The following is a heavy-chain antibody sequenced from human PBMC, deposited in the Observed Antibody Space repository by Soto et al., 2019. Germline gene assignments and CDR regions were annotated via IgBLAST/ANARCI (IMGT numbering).Heavy chain of an antibody. CDR1: GFTFSGSV. J-gene: IGHJ4*02. Sequence: GGSLSLSCAASGFTFSGSVMHWVRHASGKGLAWVGRIRSRANNYATAYAVSVKGRFTISRDDSRNTAYLQMNSLKTEDTAVYYCARGVYDFWSGHPKGLDYWGQGTVVSVS. D-gene: IGHD3-3*01. CDR2: IRSRANNYAT. V-gene: IGHV3-73*01. CDR3: ARGVYDFWSGHPKGLDY.